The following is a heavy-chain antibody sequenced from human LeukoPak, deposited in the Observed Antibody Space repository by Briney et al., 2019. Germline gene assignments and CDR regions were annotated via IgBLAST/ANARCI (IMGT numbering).Heavy chain of an antibody. V-gene: IGHV3-30-3*01. CDR1: GLTFSSYA. CDR2: ISYDGSNK. Sequence: GGSLRLSCAASGLTFSSYAMHWVRQAPGKGLEWVAVISYDGSNKYYADSVKGRFTISRDNSKNTLYLQMNSLRAEDTAVYYCARQILSYYYDSSGYYDYWGQGTLVTVSS. J-gene: IGHJ4*02. CDR3: ARQILSYYYDSSGYYDY. D-gene: IGHD3-22*01.